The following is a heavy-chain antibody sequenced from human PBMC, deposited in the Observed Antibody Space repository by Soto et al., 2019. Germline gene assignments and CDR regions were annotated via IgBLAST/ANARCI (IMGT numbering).Heavy chain of an antibody. CDR2: IYYSGST. V-gene: IGHV4-39*01. CDR3: ARLHSSPQTFDFDY. Sequence: PSETLSLTCTVSGGSISSSSYYWGWIRQPPGKGLEWIGSIYYSGSTYYNPSLKSRVTISVDTSKNQFSLKLSSVTAADTAVYYCARLHSSPQTFDFDYWGQGTLVTVSS. CDR1: GGSISSSSYY. D-gene: IGHD6-13*01. J-gene: IGHJ4*02.